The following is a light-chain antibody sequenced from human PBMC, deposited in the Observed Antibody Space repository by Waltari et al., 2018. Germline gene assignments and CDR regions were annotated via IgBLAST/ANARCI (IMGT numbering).Light chain of an antibody. J-gene: IGLJ2*01. V-gene: IGLV2-8*01. CDR1: SSDVGVYNY. CDR2: EVS. Sequence: QSALTQPPSASGSPGQSVTISCTGTSSDVGVYNYVSWYQQHPGKAPNLMIYEVSKRPSGGPDRFSGSKSGNTASLTVSGLQAEDEADYYCSSYAGSNDVAFGGGTKLSVL. CDR3: SSYAGSNDVA.